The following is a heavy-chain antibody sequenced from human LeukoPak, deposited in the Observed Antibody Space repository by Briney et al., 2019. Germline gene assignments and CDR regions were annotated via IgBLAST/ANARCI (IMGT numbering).Heavy chain of an antibody. CDR2: IYPGDSDT. Sequence: GESLKISCKGSGYSFTSYWIGWVRQMPGKGLEWMGIIYPGDSDTRYSPSFQGQVTISADKSISPAYLPWSSLKASDTAMYYCARRGYSNPYYYYYMDVWGKGTPVTVSS. CDR3: ARRGYSNPYYYYYMDV. D-gene: IGHD4-11*01. CDR1: GYSFTSYW. J-gene: IGHJ6*03. V-gene: IGHV5-51*01.